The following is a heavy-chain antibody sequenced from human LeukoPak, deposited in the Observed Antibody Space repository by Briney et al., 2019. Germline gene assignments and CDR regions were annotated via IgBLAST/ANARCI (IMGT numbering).Heavy chain of an antibody. V-gene: IGHV3-33*01. D-gene: IGHD1-26*01. Sequence: GGSLRLSCAASGFTFSSYGMHWVRQAPGKGLEWVAVIWYDGSNKYYADSVKGRFTISRDNSKNTLYLQMNSLRAEDTAVYYCARARGELQNDFDYWGQGTLVTVSS. CDR1: GFTFSSYG. CDR2: IWYDGSNK. J-gene: IGHJ4*02. CDR3: ARARGELQNDFDY.